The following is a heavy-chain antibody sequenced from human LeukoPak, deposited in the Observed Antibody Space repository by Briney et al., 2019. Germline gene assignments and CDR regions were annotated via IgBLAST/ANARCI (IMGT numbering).Heavy chain of an antibody. Sequence: GGSLRLSCAASGFTFSSYAMSWVRQAPGKGLDWVSAISGSGGSTYSADSVKGRFTISRDNSKNTLYLQMNSLRAEDTAVYYCAEVSHHRLKGHYCSGGSCYSPDYWGQGTLVTVSS. V-gene: IGHV3-23*01. CDR1: GFTFSSYA. CDR3: AEVSHHRLKGHYCSGGSCYSPDY. D-gene: IGHD2-15*01. CDR2: ISGSGGST. J-gene: IGHJ4*02.